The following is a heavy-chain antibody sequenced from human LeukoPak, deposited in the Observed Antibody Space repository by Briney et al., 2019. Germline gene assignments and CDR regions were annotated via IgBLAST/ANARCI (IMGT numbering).Heavy chain of an antibody. V-gene: IGHV3-21*01. CDR1: GFTFSSYS. Sequence: GGSLRLSCAASGFTFSSYSMNWVRQAPGKGLEWVSSISSSSYIYYADSVKGRFTISRDNAKDSLYLQMNSLRAEDTAVYYCARDRSAGAGYYFDYWGQGTLVTVSS. D-gene: IGHD6-13*01. J-gene: IGHJ4*02. CDR2: ISSSSYI. CDR3: ARDRSAGAGYYFDY.